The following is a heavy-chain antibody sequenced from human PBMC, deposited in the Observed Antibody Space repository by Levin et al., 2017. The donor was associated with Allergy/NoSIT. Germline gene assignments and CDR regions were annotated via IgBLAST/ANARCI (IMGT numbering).Heavy chain of an antibody. V-gene: IGHV3-30*04. Sequence: GESLKISCAASGFTFNTYAMHWVRQAPGKGLEWVAIISYDGNTKYYADSVKGRFTISRDNSKNTLFLQMNSLRAEDRGVYYCARDPSVTDPGKLYYFDYWGQGTQVTVSS. J-gene: IGHJ4*02. CDR2: ISYDGNTK. CDR1: GFTFNTYA. CDR3: ARDPSVTDPGKLYYFDY. D-gene: IGHD2-15*01.